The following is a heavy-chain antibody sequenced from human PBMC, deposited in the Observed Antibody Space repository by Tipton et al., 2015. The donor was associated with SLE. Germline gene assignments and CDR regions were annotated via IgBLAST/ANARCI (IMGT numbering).Heavy chain of an antibody. D-gene: IGHD1-26*01. V-gene: IGHV3-7*01. CDR2: IKQDGGEQ. CDR3: AREGGSYYPSYYFYY. J-gene: IGHJ4*02. Sequence: SLRLSCAASGFTFSTYWMSWVRQAPGKGLEWVANIKQDGGEQNYVDSVKGRLIISRDNAKNALYLQMNNLRAEDTAVYYCAREGGSYYPSYYFYYWGQGTLVTVSS. CDR1: GFTFSTYW.